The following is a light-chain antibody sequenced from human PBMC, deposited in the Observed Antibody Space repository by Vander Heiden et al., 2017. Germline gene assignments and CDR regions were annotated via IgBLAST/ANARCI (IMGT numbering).Light chain of an antibody. Sequence: DIQMTQSRSSLSASLGDRVTITCRASQSISSYLNWYKQKPGKAPKLLIYAASSLQSGVPSRFSGSRSGTDFTLTISSLQPDAFATYYCQQSYGTLYTFGQGTKLEIK. CDR3: QQSYGTLYT. CDR1: QSISSY. CDR2: AAS. J-gene: IGKJ2*01. V-gene: IGKV1-39*01.